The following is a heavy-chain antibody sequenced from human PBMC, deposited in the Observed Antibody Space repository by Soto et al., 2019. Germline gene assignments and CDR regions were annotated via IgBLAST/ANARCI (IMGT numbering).Heavy chain of an antibody. CDR2: IYYSGST. V-gene: IGHV4-59*01. CDR3: ARRSGSCYSDWFDP. Sequence: SETLSLTCTVSGGSISSYYWSWIRQPPGKGLEWIGYIYYSGSTNYNPSLKSRVTISVDTSKNQFSLKLSSVTAADTAVYYCARRSGSCYSDWFDPWGQGTLVTVSS. J-gene: IGHJ5*02. CDR1: GGSISSYY. D-gene: IGHD3-10*01.